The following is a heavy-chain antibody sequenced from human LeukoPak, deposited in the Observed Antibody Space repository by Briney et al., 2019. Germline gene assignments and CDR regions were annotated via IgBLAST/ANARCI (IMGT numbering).Heavy chain of an antibody. Sequence: KPSETLSLTCTVSGGSISSYYWSWIRQPPGKGLEWIGYIYYSGSTNYNPSLKSRVTISVNTSKNQSSLKLSSVTAADTAVYYCARQYSYGSNWFDPWGQGTLDTVSS. J-gene: IGHJ5*02. V-gene: IGHV4-59*01. CDR2: IYYSGST. CDR1: GGSISSYY. D-gene: IGHD5-18*01. CDR3: ARQYSYGSNWFDP.